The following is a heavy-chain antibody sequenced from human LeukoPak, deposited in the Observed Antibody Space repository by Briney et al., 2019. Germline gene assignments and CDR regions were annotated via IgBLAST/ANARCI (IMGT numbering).Heavy chain of an antibody. CDR1: GGTFSSYA. D-gene: IGHD6-6*01. V-gene: IGHV1-69*13. CDR3: ANGGEQLVDY. CDR2: IIPIFGTA. Sequence: GASVKVSCKASGGTFSSYAISWVRQAPGQGLEWMGGIIPIFGTANYAQKFQGGVTITADESTSTAYMELSSLRSEDTAVYYCANGGEQLVDYWGQGTLVTVSS. J-gene: IGHJ4*02.